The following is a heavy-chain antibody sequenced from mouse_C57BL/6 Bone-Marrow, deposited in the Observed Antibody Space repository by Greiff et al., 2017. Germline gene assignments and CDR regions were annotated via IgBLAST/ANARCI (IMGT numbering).Heavy chain of an antibody. CDR3: ARSKGNYGRFAY. J-gene: IGHJ3*01. Sequence: QVQLQQPGAELVKPGASVKLSCKASGYTFTSYWMHWVKQRPGQGLEWIGMIHPNSGSTNYNEKFKSKATLTVDKSSSTAYMKLSSLTSEDSAVYYCARSKGNYGRFAYWGQGTLVTVSA. V-gene: IGHV1-64*01. D-gene: IGHD2-1*01. CDR1: GYTFTSYW. CDR2: IHPNSGST.